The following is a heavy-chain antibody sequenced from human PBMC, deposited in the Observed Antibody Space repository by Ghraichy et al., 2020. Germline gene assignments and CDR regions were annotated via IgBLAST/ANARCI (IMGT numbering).Heavy chain of an antibody. CDR1: GFTFSSYG. D-gene: IGHD1-26*01. CDR3: ARNGPAWGFDF. Sequence: GESLNISCAASGFTFSSYGMHWVRQAPGKGLEWVAIIWYDGSNKYYVDSVKGRFTISRDSSKNTLYLQMNSLRAEDTAIYYCARNGPAWGFDFWGQGTLVTVSS. CDR2: IWYDGSNK. J-gene: IGHJ4*02. V-gene: IGHV3-33*01.